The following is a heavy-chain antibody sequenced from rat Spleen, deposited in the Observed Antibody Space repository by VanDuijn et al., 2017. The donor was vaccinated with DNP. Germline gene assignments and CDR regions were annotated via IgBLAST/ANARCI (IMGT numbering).Heavy chain of an antibody. CDR2: ISYDGRST. CDR1: GFTFSDHN. V-gene: IGHV5-7*01. D-gene: IGHD4-3*01. CDR3: GRRGDAGHWYCAL. J-gene: IGHJ1*01. Sequence: EVQLVESGGGLVQPGRSLELSCAASGFTFSDHNMAWVRQTPKKGLEWVATISYDGRSTYYRDSVKGRFTISRDNAKGTLHLQMDSLMSEDTATYYCGRRGDAGHWYCALWAPGTMVTVSS.